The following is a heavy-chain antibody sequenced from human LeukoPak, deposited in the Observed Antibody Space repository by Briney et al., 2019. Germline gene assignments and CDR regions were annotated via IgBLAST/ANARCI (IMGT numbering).Heavy chain of an antibody. CDR1: GGSISSYY. V-gene: IGHV4-4*07. J-gene: IGHJ4*02. D-gene: IGHD3-9*01. CDR3: AREGYDILTGYDPTGFDY. CDR2: IYTSGSP. Sequence: PSETLSLTCTVSGGSISSYYWSWVRQPAGKGLEWIGRIYTSGSPNYNPSLKSRVTMSVDTSKNQFSLKLSSVTAADTAVYYCAREGYDILTGYDPTGFDYWGQGTLVTVSS.